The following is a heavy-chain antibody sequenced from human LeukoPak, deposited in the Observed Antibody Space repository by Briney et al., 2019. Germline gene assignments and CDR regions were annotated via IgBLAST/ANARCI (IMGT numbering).Heavy chain of an antibody. J-gene: IGHJ4*02. CDR3: ARGRYSGSYMYYFDY. Sequence: GGSLRLSCAASGFTFSSYWMSWVRQAPGKGLEWVANIKQDGSEKYYVDSVKGRFTISRDNAKNSLYLQMNSLRVEDTAVYYCARGRYSGSYMYYFDYWGQGTLVTASS. D-gene: IGHD1-26*01. CDR1: GFTFSSYW. CDR2: IKQDGSEK. V-gene: IGHV3-7*03.